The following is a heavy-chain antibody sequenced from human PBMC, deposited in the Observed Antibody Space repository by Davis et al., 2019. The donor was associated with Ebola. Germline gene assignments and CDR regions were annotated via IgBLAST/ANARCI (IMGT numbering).Heavy chain of an antibody. CDR3: AKLPWASVPDYFDY. CDR1: GFTFSSYA. V-gene: IGHV3-23*01. D-gene: IGHD1-26*01. CDR2: ISGSGGST. J-gene: IGHJ4*02. Sequence: PGGSLRLSCAASGFTFSSYAMSWVRQAPGKGLEWVSGISGSGGSTYYADSVKGRFTISRDNSKNTLYLQMNSLRAEDAAIYYCAKLPWASVPDYFDYRGQGTLVTVSS.